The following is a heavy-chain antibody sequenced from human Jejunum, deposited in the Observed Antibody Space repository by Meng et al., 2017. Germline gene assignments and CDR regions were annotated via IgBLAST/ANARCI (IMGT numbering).Heavy chain of an antibody. V-gene: IGHV4-31*03. CDR3: VARDGYNSPALGY. J-gene: IGHJ4*02. Sequence: QVQLQESGPGLVKPSQTLSLTCSVSGDSVSSSGYYWNWIRQHAGRGLEWIGYIYYTGRTDYNPSLRSRVTISRDTSKNQFSLKVTSVTAADTAMYYCVARDGYNSPALGYWGQGNLVTVSS. CDR2: IYYTGRT. CDR1: GDSVSSSGYY. D-gene: IGHD5-24*01.